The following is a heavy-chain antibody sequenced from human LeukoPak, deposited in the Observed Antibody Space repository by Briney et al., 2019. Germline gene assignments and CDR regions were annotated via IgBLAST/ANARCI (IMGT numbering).Heavy chain of an antibody. CDR2: MRSKGYGGTT. CDR1: GFTFGDYA. V-gene: IGHV3-49*03. CDR3: TRAVGSGSYSLPLYYFDY. Sequence: GGSLRLSCKASGFTFGDYAMSWFRQAPGKGLEWVAFMRSKGYGGTTEYAASVKGRFTISRDDSKSIAYLQMNSLKTEDTAVYYCTRAVGSGSYSLPLYYFDYWGQGTLVTVSS. J-gene: IGHJ4*02. D-gene: IGHD3-10*01.